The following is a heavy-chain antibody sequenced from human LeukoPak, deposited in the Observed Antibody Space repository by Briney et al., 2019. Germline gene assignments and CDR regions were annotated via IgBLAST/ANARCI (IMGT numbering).Heavy chain of an antibody. CDR3: TREKGGNSLHWFDP. V-gene: IGHV1-2*02. CDR1: GGTFSSYG. J-gene: IGHJ5*02. Sequence: GASVKVSCKASGGTFSSYGINWVRQAPGQGLEWMGWMNPNNGGTNYAQKFQGRVTMTRDTSISTAYMELSSLRFDDTAIYYCTREKGGNSLHWFDPWGQGTLVTVSS. CDR2: MNPNNGGT. D-gene: IGHD3-16*01.